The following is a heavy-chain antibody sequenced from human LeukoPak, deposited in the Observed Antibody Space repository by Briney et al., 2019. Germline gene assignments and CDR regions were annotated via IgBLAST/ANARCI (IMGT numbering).Heavy chain of an antibody. J-gene: IGHJ6*03. CDR3: ARVASSSWYFLDGFRFNYYYMDV. V-gene: IGHV3-30*04. CDR1: GFTFSSYA. CDR2: ISYDGSNK. Sequence: GGSLRLSCAASGFTFSSYAMHWVRQAPGKGLEWVAVISYDGSNKYYADSVKGRFTISRDNSKNTLYLQMNSLRAEDTAVYYCARVASSSWYFLDGFRFNYYYMDVWGKGTTVTISS. D-gene: IGHD6-13*01.